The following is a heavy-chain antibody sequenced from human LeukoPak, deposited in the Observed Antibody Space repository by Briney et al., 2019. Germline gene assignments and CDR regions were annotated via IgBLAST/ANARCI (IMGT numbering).Heavy chain of an antibody. Sequence: ASVKVSCKASGYAFTGYYMHWVRQAPGQGLEWMRWINPNSGGTNYAQKFQGWVTMTRDTSISTAYMELSRLRSDDTAVYYCARDVWGDYWFDPWGQGTLVTVSS. D-gene: IGHD2-21*02. V-gene: IGHV1-2*04. CDR3: ARDVWGDYWFDP. CDR2: INPNSGGT. CDR1: GYAFTGYY. J-gene: IGHJ5*02.